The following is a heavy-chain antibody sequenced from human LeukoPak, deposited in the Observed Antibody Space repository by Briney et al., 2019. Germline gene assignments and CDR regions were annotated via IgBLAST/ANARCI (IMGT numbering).Heavy chain of an antibody. CDR1: GFTFSSYG. CDR3: AKGVRYSSSWYGVGYFDY. D-gene: IGHD6-13*01. V-gene: IGHV3-23*01. CDR2: ISGSGGST. Sequence: GGSLRLSCAASGFTFSSYGMSWVRQAPGKGLEWVSAISGSGGSTYYADSVKGRFTISRDNSKNTLYLQMNSLRAEDTAVYYCAKGVRYSSSWYGVGYFDYWGQGTLVTVSS. J-gene: IGHJ4*02.